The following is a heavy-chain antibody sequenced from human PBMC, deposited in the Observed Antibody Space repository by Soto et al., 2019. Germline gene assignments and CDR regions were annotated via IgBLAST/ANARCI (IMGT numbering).Heavy chain of an antibody. D-gene: IGHD2-15*01. CDR2: ISGSGGST. Sequence: GGSLRLSCAASGFTFSSYAMSWVRQAPGKGLEWVSAISGSGGSTYYADSVKGRFTISRDNSKNTLYLQMNSLRAEDTAVYYCAKIAGVVVAATANDAFDIWGQGTMVTVSS. V-gene: IGHV3-23*01. J-gene: IGHJ3*02. CDR1: GFTFSSYA. CDR3: AKIAGVVVAATANDAFDI.